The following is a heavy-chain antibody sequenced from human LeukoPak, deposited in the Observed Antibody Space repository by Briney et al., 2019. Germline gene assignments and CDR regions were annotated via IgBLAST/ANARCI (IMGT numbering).Heavy chain of an antibody. V-gene: IGHV4-34*01. J-gene: IGHJ5*02. CDR1: GGSFSGYY. D-gene: IGHD3-9*01. CDR2: INHSGST. Sequence: PSETLSLTCAVYGGSFSGYYWSWIRQPPGKGLEWIGEINHSGSTNYNPSLKSRVTISVDTSKNQFSLKLSSVTAADTAVYYCARGQATEPYYDILTGRRTNWLDPWGQGTLVTVSS. CDR3: ARGQATEPYYDILTGRRTNWLDP.